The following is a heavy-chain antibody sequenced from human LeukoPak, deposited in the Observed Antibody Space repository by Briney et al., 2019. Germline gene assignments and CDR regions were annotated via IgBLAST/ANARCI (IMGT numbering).Heavy chain of an antibody. CDR1: GYTFTGYY. D-gene: IGHD6-13*01. V-gene: IGHV1-2*02. J-gene: IGHJ5*02. CDR2: IDPNSGGR. Sequence: GASVKVSCKTSGYTFTGYYIHWVRQAPGQGLEWMGWIDPNSGGRNFAQNFEGRVTMTKDRSLTTAYMELSGLTFDDTAVYYCARASSSWSHSWFDPWGQGTLVTVSS. CDR3: ARASSSWSHSWFDP.